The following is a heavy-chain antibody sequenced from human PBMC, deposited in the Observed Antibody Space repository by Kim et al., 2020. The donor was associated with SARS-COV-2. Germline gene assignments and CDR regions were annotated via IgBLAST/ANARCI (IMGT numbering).Heavy chain of an antibody. CDR3: ARSLTGWIGITMVRGVIRGFDP. CDR1: GGSFSGYY. V-gene: IGHV4-34*01. J-gene: IGHJ5*02. D-gene: IGHD3-10*01. CDR2: INHSGST. Sequence: SETLSLTCAVYGGSFSGYYWSWIRQPPGKGLEWIGEINHSGSTNYNPSLKSRVTISVDTSKNQFSLKLSSVTAADTAVYYCARSLTGWIGITMVRGVIRGFDPWGQGTLVTVSS.